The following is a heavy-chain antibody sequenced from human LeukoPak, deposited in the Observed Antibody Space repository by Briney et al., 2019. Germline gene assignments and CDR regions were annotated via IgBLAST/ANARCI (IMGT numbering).Heavy chain of an antibody. J-gene: IGHJ6*03. V-gene: IGHV4-4*07. CDR1: GGSISSYY. CDR2: IYTSGST. CDR3: ARGGCSRLGHDMVV. D-gene: IGHD2-15*01. Sequence: KPSETLSLTRTVSGGSISSYYWSWIRQPAGKGLEWIGRIYTSGSTNYNPSLKSRVTMSVDTSKNQFSLKLSSVTAADTAVYYCARGGCSRLGHDMVVWGKGTTVTVSS.